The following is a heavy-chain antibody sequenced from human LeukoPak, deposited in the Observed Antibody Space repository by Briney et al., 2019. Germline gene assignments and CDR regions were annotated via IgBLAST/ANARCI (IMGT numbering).Heavy chain of an antibody. Sequence: GESLKISCQGFGYSFTSYWIGWVRQMPGKGMEWMGVIYPGNLRVRYNPSFQGQVTLSVDKSINTAYLQWVSLSASDSAMYYCACRDLTSTWSFPWGQGTLVTVSS. CDR3: ACRDLTSTWSFP. D-gene: IGHD6-13*01. J-gene: IGHJ5*02. CDR1: GYSFTSYW. CDR2: IYPGNLRV. V-gene: IGHV5-51*01.